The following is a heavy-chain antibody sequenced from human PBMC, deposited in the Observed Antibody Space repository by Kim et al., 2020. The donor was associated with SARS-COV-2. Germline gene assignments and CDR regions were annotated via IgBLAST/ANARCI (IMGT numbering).Heavy chain of an antibody. CDR3: ARGEDIVLMVYASSYYYGMDV. CDR1: GYSFTRYG. Sequence: ASVKVSCKAYGYSFTRYGLHWVRQAPGQRLEWMGWINAANGNTKQSQKFQDRVTITRDTSARTAYMELSSLTSEDTAVYYCARGEDIVLMVYASSYYYGMDVWGQGTTVTVSS. D-gene: IGHD2-8*01. V-gene: IGHV1-3*01. CDR2: INAANGNT. J-gene: IGHJ6*02.